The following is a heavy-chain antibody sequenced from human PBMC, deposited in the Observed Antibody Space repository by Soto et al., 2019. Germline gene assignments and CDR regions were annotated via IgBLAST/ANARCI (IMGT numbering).Heavy chain of an antibody. Sequence: AAVKVSCKASGYTFTSYGISWVGQAPGQGLEWMGWISAYNGNTNYAQKLQGRVTITTDTSKSTVYLELRSLRSDDTAVYYCARARYNWNYATAFDIWGQGTLVTVSS. CDR1: GYTFTSYG. V-gene: IGHV1-18*04. J-gene: IGHJ3*02. CDR2: ISAYNGNT. D-gene: IGHD1-7*01. CDR3: ARARYNWNYATAFDI.